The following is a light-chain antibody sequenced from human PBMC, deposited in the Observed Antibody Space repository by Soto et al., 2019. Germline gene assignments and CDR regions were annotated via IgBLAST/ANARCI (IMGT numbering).Light chain of an antibody. J-gene: IGLJ3*02. V-gene: IGLV2-14*01. CDR1: SSDVGGYNY. Sequence: QSALTQPASVSGSPGQSITISCIGSSSDVGGYNYVSWYQHHPGRVPKPMIFEVSDRPSGVSNRFSGSKSGNTAYLTISGLQLEDEADYFCGSFTTSRIWVFGGGTKLTVL. CDR3: GSFTTSRIWV. CDR2: EVS.